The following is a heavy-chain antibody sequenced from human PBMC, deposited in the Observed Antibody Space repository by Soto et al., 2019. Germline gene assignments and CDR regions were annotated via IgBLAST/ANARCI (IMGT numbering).Heavy chain of an antibody. CDR3: ARADYYGDPGSY. D-gene: IGHD3-10*01. CDR1: GFTFSTSW. J-gene: IGHJ4*02. V-gene: IGHV3-7*01. CDR2: IKEDGSEK. Sequence: GGSLRLSCAASGFTFSTSWMSWVCQAPGKGLEWVANIKEDGSEKYYVDSVKGRFTISRDHAKNSLYLQMNSLAADDAAVYYCARADYYGDPGSYWGQGTLVTVSS.